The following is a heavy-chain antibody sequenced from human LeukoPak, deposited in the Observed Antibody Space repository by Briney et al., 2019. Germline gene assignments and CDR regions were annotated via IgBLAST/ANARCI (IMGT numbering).Heavy chain of an antibody. CDR1: GGSFSGYY. J-gene: IGHJ5*02. V-gene: IGHV4-34*01. CDR2: INHSGST. Sequence: SETLSLTCAVYGGSFSGYYWSWIRQPPGKGLEWIGEINHSGSTNYNPSLKSRVTISVDTSKNQFSLKLSSVTAADTAVYYRASFHYYDSSGYSTWGQGTLVTVSS. D-gene: IGHD3-22*01. CDR3: ASFHYYDSSGYST.